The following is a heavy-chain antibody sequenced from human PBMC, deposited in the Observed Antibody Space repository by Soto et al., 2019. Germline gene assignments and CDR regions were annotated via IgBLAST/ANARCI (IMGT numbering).Heavy chain of an antibody. CDR1: GGTFSSYA. CDR2: IIPIFGTA. D-gene: IGHD2-8*01. J-gene: IGHJ4*02. CDR3: ARDQYCTNGVCYPNHYFDY. V-gene: IGHV1-69*06. Sequence: QVQLVQSGAEVNQPGSSVKVSCKASGGTFSSYAISWLRQAPGQGLEWMGGIIPIFGTANYAQTCQGRVTITAYKSTSTAYMELSSLRAEDTAVYYCARDQYCTNGVCYPNHYFDYWGQVTLVTVAS.